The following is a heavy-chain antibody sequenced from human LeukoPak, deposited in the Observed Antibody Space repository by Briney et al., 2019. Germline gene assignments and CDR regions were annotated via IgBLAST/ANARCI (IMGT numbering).Heavy chain of an antibody. Sequence: ASVKVSCKAAGYTFTSHDINWVRQAAGQGLEWMGWMNPTSGYTGYAQKFQGRITLTRDTSISTAYMELSSLRSDDTAVYYRARMRGYSLGYWYLDVWGRGTLVSVSS. CDR2: MNPTSGYT. CDR3: ARMRGYSLGYWYLDV. D-gene: IGHD5-18*01. CDR1: GYTFTSHD. V-gene: IGHV1-8*01. J-gene: IGHJ2*01.